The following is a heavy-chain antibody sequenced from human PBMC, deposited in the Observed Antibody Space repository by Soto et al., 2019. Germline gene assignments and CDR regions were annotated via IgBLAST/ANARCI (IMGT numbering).Heavy chain of an antibody. D-gene: IGHD3-10*01. J-gene: IGHJ6*02. CDR1: GGSLSGTY. CDR3: ARRWFGYYYYYGLDV. Sequence: SETLSLTCAVYGGSLSGTYWSWLRQSPEKGLEWIGEIDHRGRTNYSPSLKSRLTFSVDTSKNQFSLKLNSVTAADTAVYYCARRWFGYYYYYGLDVWGQGTTVTVSS. V-gene: IGHV4-34*01. CDR2: IDHRGRT.